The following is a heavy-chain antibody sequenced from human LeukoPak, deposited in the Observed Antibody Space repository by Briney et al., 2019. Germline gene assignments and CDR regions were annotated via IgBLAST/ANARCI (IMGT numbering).Heavy chain of an antibody. CDR2: IKQDGSEK. V-gene: IGHV3-7*03. J-gene: IGHJ5*02. D-gene: IGHD3-3*01. CDR1: GFTFSDYY. Sequence: GGSLRLSCAASGFTFSDYYMNWIRQAPGKGLEWVANIKQDGSEKYYVDSVKGRFTISRDNAKNSLYLQMNSLRAEDTAVYYCAKEVGSRDFWSGYTDGNWFDPWGQGTLVTVSS. CDR3: AKEVGSRDFWSGYTDGNWFDP.